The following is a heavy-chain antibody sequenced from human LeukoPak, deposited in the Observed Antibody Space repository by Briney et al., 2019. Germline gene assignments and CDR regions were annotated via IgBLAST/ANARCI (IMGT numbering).Heavy chain of an antibody. D-gene: IGHD3-3*01. V-gene: IGHV4-30-4*01. CDR3: ARVLRFLESELYYFDY. CDR1: GGSISSGDYY. CDR2: IYYSGST. J-gene: IGHJ4*02. Sequence: SQTLSLTCTVSGGSISSGDYYWSWIRQPPGKGLEWIGYIYYSGSTYYNPSLKSRVTISVDTSKNQFSLKLSSVTAADTAVYYCARVLRFLESELYYFDYWGQGTLVTVSS.